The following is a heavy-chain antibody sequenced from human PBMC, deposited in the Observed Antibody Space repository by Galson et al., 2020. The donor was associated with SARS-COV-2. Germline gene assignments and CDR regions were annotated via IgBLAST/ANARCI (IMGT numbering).Heavy chain of an antibody. V-gene: IGHV3-66*01. CDR2: IYSGGST. CDR3: ARDGRGYWNYNDGVDD. J-gene: IGHJ6*02. D-gene: IGHD3-22*01. CDR1: GFTVSSNY. Sequence: TGGSLRLSCKASGFTVSSNYMCWVRQAPGKGLEWVSGIYSGGSTYYADSVKGRFTISRDNSRNTLYLQMSSLRAGDTAVYYCARDGRGYWNYNDGVDDGGQGTTVTFSS.